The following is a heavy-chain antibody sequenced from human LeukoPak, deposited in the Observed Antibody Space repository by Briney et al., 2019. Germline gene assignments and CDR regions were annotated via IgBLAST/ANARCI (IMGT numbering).Heavy chain of an antibody. V-gene: IGHV3-7*01. Sequence: GGSLRLSCAASGFTFSNYWMTWVRQAPGKGLEWVANIKEDGSEKYYVDSVKGRFTISRDNAKNSLYLQMNSLRAEDTAVYYCARGRRSDSSGPPYFDYWGQGTLVTVSS. J-gene: IGHJ4*02. CDR3: ARGRRSDSSGPPYFDY. CDR1: GFTFSNYW. CDR2: IKEDGSEK. D-gene: IGHD6-19*01.